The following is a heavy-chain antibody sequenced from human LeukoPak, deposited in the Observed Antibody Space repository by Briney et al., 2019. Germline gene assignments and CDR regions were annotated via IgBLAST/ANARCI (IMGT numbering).Heavy chain of an antibody. Sequence: GGSLRLSCAVSGFAASGFTFSTFGLHWVRQAPGKGLEWVAFIRYDGSNKYYADSVKGRFTISRDDSKNTLYLQMNSLRAEDTAAYYCAKGYYFDILSGYSSLDSWGQGTLVTVSS. D-gene: IGHD3-9*01. J-gene: IGHJ4*02. CDR2: IRYDGSNK. V-gene: IGHV3-30*02. CDR3: AKGYYFDILSGYSSLDS. CDR1: GFTFSTFG.